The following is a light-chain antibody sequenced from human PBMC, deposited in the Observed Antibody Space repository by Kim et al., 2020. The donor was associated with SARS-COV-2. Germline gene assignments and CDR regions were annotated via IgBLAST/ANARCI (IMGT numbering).Light chain of an antibody. CDR2: NIS. CDR1: QNMGDC. J-gene: IGKJ1*01. V-gene: IGKV1-5*03. CDR3: QEYYGASWA. Sequence: SASVGDRVTIPCRARQNMGDCFVWLQQNPAKAPKVLISNISVLERGVRPRFSGSGSETEFAHTLSSLQPDDVATFYCQEYYGASWAFAQGTKVEI.